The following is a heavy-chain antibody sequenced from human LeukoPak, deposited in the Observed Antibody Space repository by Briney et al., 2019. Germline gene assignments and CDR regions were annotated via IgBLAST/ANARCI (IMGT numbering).Heavy chain of an antibody. J-gene: IGHJ4*02. CDR3: ARVSDDSGWNFDY. V-gene: IGHV1-3*01. CDR2: INAGTGNR. D-gene: IGHD6-19*01. Sequence: GASVKVSCKASGYTFTCYAIHWVRQAPGQRLEWMGWINAGTGNRKYSQKFQDRVTITRETSATTAYMELNSLTSEDTAVYYCARVSDDSGWNFDYWGQGTLVTVSS. CDR1: GYTFTCYA.